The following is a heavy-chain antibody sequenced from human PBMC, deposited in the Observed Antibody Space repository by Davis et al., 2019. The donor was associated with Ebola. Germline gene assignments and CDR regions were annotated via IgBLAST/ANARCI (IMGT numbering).Heavy chain of an antibody. CDR3: AYTPSTAAVEAFHV. V-gene: IGHV2-5*02. CDR2: IYGDDDK. CDR1: GFSLRTSAAG. Sequence: SGPTLVKPTQTLTLTCTFSGFSLRTSAAGVGWIRQPPGKALEWLALIYGDDDKVYSPSLKNRLTVNKDTSKNQVVLTMTNVDPVDTATYYCAYTPSTAAVEAFHVWGQGTTVTVS. J-gene: IGHJ3*01.